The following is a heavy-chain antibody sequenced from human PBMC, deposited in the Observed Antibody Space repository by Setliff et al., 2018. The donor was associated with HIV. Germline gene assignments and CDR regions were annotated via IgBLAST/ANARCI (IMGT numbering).Heavy chain of an antibody. CDR3: ARELRRFDTSDTAPHNWFGP. D-gene: IGHD3-22*01. CDR2: VYYTGST. V-gene: IGHV4-59*12. J-gene: IGHJ5*02. CDR1: SDSIRFYY. Sequence: SETLSLTCTVSSDSIRFYYWTWIRQPPGKGLEWIGNVYYTGSTNYNPSLKSRLTISLYTSKNQFSLKLSSVTAADTAVYYCARELRRFDTSDTAPHNWFGPWGQGTLVTVSS.